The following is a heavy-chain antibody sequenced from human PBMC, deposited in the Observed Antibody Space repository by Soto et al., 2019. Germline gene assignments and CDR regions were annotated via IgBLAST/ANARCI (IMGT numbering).Heavy chain of an antibody. CDR1: GYTFTSYG. CDR3: ARAQPNVLRFLGWSPGALDV. J-gene: IGHJ6*02. D-gene: IGHD3-3*01. V-gene: IGHV1-18*04. CDR2: ISAYNGNT. Sequence: ASVKVSCKASGYTFTSYGISWVRQAPGQGLEWMGWISAYNGNTNYAQKLQGRVTMTTDTSTSTAYMELRSLRSDDTAVYYCARAQPNVLRFLGWSPGALDVWGQGTTVTVSS.